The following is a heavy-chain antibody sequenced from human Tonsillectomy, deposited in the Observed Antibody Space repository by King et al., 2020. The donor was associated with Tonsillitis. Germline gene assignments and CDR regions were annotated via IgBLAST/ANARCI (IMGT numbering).Heavy chain of an antibody. CDR1: GGSISSSSYY. CDR3: ASTRVYGRIFDY. V-gene: IGHV4-39*01. D-gene: IGHD3-10*01. CDR2: IYYSGST. Sequence: LQLQESGPGLVKPSETLSLTCTVSGGSISSSSYYWGWIRQPPGKGLEWIGSIYYSGSTYYNPSLKSRVTISVDTSKNQFSLKLSSVTAADTAVYYCASTRVYGRIFDYWGQGTLVTVSS. J-gene: IGHJ4*02.